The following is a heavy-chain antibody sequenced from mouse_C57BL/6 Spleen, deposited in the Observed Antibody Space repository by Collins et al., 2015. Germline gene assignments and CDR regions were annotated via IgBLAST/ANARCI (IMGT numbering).Heavy chain of an antibody. Sequence: VEPGGSLKLSCAASGFTFSDYYMYWVRQTPEKRLEWVAYISNGGGSTYYPDTVKGRFTISRDNAKNTLYLQMSRLKSEDTAMYYCARRGFYYAMDYWGQGTSVTVSS. J-gene: IGHJ4*01. CDR3: ARRGFYYAMDY. CDR1: GFTFSDYY. CDR2: ISNGGGST. V-gene: IGHV5-12*01.